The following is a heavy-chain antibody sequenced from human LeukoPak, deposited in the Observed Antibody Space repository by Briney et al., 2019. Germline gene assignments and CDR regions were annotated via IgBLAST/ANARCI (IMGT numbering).Heavy chain of an antibody. CDR2: INRSGST. J-gene: IGHJ5*02. V-gene: IGHV4-34*01. CDR3: ARRTPRWLVRGINWFDP. CDR1: GGSFSGYY. Sequence: SETLSLTCAVYGGSFSGYYWSWIRQPPGKGLEWIGEINRSGSTNYNPSLKSRVTISVDTSKNQFSLKLSSVTAADTAVYYCARRTPRWLVRGINWFDPWGQGTLVTVSS. D-gene: IGHD3-10*01.